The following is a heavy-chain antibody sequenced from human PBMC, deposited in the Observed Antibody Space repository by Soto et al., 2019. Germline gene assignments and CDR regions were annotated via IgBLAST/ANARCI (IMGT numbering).Heavy chain of an antibody. D-gene: IGHD1-26*01. CDR2: ISYDGSNK. CDR1: EFTFSSYA. CDR3: ARDVDSGSYNGHDY. Sequence: QVQLVESGGGVVQPGRSLRLSCAASEFTFSSYAMHWVRQAPGKGLEWVAVISYDGSNKYYADSVKGRFTISRDNSKNTLYLQMNSLRAEDTAVYYCARDVDSGSYNGHDYWGQGTLVTVSS. J-gene: IGHJ4*02. V-gene: IGHV3-30-3*01.